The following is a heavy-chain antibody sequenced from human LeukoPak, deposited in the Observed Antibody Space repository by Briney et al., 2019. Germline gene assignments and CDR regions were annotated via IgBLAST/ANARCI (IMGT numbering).Heavy chain of an antibody. CDR2: ISGSGGST. J-gene: IGHJ5*02. CDR3: AKGEYDYDSSDWFDP. V-gene: IGHV3-23*01. Sequence: SGGSLRLSCAASGFTFSSYAMSWVRQAPGKGLEWVSAISGSGGSTYYADSVKGRFTISRDNSKNTLYLQMNSLRAEDTAVYYCAKGEYDYDSSDWFDPWGQGTLVTVSS. D-gene: IGHD3-22*01. CDR1: GFTFSSYA.